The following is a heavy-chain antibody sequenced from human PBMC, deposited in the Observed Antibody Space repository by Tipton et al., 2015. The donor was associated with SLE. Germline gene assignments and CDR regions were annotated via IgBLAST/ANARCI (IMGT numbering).Heavy chain of an antibody. CDR3: ARGTMIVPDY. CDR2: IYTSGST. CDR1: GGSISSGDYY. Sequence: TLSLTCTVSGGSISSGDYYWSWIRQPPGKGLEWIGYIYTSGSTNYNPSLKSRVTISVDTSKNQFSLKLSSVTAADTAVYYCARGTMIVPDYWGQGTLVTVSS. J-gene: IGHJ4*02. V-gene: IGHV4-30-4*01. D-gene: IGHD3-22*01.